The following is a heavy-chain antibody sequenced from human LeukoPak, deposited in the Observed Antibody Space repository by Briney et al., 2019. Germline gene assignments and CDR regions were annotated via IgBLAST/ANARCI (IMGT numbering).Heavy chain of an antibody. V-gene: IGHV1-18*01. CDR2: ISAYNGST. Sequence: ASVKGSFKASGYIFTSHGISWGGQAPGQGPWVIGWISAYNGSTNYAQKLQGRVTMTTDTSTSTAYMELRSLRSDDTAVYYCAKEGREETTVTTDYWGQGTLVTVSS. D-gene: IGHD4-17*01. CDR1: GYIFTSHG. J-gene: IGHJ4*02. CDR3: AKEGREETTVTTDY.